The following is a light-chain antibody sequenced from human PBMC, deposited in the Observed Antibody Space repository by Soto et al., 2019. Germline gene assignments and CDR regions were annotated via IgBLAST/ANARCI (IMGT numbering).Light chain of an antibody. CDR3: QQYYSTPLT. J-gene: IGKJ3*01. V-gene: IGKV4-1*01. Sequence: DIVLTQSPDSLAVYLGERATINCKSSQSVLYSANNKNYFAWYQQKPGQPPKLLIYLASTRESGVPYRFSGSGSGTDFTLTISSLQAEDVAVYYCQQYYSTPLTFGPGTKVDIK. CDR1: QSVLYSANNKNY. CDR2: LAS.